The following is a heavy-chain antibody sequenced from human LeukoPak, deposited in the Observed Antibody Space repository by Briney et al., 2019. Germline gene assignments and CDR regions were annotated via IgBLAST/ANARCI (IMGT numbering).Heavy chain of an antibody. CDR1: GFTFSSYS. J-gene: IGHJ4*02. CDR3: ARGTGTTAY. CDR2: ISSSSSYI. D-gene: IGHD1-1*01. V-gene: IGHV3-21*01. Sequence: GGSLRLSCAVSGFTFSSYSMNWVRQAPGKGLEWVSSISSSSSYIYYADSVKGRFTISRDNAKNSLYLQMNSLRAEDTAVYCCARGTGTTAYWGQGTLVTVSS.